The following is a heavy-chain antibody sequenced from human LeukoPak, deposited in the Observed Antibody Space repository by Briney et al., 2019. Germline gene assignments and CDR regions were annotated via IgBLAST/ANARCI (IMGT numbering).Heavy chain of an antibody. Sequence: GGSLRLSCAASGFTFDDYAMHWVRHAPGKGLEWVSGISWNSGSIGYADSVKGRFTISRDNAKNSLYLQMNSLRAEDTALYYCAKGQYYYDRSGYYYGYWGQGTLVTVSS. CDR2: ISWNSGSI. D-gene: IGHD3-22*01. CDR3: AKGQYYYDRSGYYYGY. CDR1: GFTFDDYA. J-gene: IGHJ4*02. V-gene: IGHV3-9*01.